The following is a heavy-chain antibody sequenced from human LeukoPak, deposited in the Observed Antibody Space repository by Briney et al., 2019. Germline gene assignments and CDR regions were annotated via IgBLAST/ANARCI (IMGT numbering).Heavy chain of an antibody. CDR1: GFTFSIYA. CDR3: ARAPSSCSGTNCYRYFDY. V-gene: IGHV3-23*01. Sequence: GGSLRLSCAASGFTFSIYAMSWVRQAPGKGLEWVSAISGSGGTAYYADSVKGRFTISRDNSKSTLYLQMNSLIAEDTAVYYCARAPSSCSGTNCYRYFDYWGQGTLVTVSS. J-gene: IGHJ4*02. CDR2: ISGSGGTA. D-gene: IGHD2-2*01.